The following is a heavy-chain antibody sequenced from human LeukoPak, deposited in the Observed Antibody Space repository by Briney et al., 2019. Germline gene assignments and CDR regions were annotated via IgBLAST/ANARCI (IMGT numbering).Heavy chain of an antibody. Sequence: GGSLRLSCAASGFTFSSYSMNWVRQVPGKGLEWVSSISSSSSYIYYADSVKGRFTISRDNAKNSLYLQMNSLRAEDTAVYYCARDCSSWYVGYYYYMDVWGKGTTVTVSS. CDR3: ARDCSSWYVGYYYYMDV. CDR2: ISSSSSYI. J-gene: IGHJ6*03. V-gene: IGHV3-21*01. CDR1: GFTFSSYS. D-gene: IGHD6-13*01.